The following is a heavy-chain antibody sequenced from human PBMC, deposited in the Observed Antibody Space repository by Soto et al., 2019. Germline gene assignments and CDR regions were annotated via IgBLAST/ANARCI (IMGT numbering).Heavy chain of an antibody. CDR1: GGSISSGGYY. V-gene: IGHV4-31*03. Sequence: VSLTCTVSGGSISSGGYYWSWIRQHPGKGLEWIGYIYYSGSTYYNPSLKSRVTISVDTXXXXXXLXLXSVXXADTAVYYCARDVFAKIDPSGQATLVTVSS. CDR3: ARDVFAKIDP. J-gene: IGHJ5*02. CDR2: IYYSGST.